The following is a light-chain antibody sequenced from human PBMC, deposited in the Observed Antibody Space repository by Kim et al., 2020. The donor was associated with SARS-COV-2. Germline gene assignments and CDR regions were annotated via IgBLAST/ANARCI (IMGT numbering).Light chain of an antibody. J-gene: IGKJ1*01. CDR1: QSVRCS. Sequence: ASVGDRVTITCRTSQSVRCSLNWCQQKPGKAPNLLIYAASSLQSGVPSRFSGSGFGTDFTLTIDPLQAEDFATYYCQQSYSSPRTFGQGTKVDIK. CDR3: QQSYSSPRT. CDR2: AAS. V-gene: IGKV1-39*01.